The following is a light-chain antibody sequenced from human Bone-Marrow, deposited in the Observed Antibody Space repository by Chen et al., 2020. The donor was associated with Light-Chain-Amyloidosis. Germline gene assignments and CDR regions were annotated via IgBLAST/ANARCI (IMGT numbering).Light chain of an antibody. Sequence: QSVLTQPPSVSEGPRQRVTISCSGSSSNIARTSVNWYQQLPGEPPKLLIYYDDLLPSGVSDRFSGSKSGTAASLAISGLQSEDEADYYCAAWDDSLNGWVFGGGTKLTVL. V-gene: IGLV1-36*01. CDR1: SSNIARTS. CDR3: AAWDDSLNGWV. CDR2: YDD. J-gene: IGLJ3*02.